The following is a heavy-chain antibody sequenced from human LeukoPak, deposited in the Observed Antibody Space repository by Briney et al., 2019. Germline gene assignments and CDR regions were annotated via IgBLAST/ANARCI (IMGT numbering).Heavy chain of an antibody. CDR2: INAGNGNT. CDR1: GYTFTSYA. CDR3: AMALGGPNGMDV. D-gene: IGHD1-26*01. V-gene: IGHV1-3*01. Sequence: ASVKVSCKASGYTFTSYAMHWVRQAPGQRLEWMGWINAGNGNTKYSQKFQGRVTITRDTSASTAYMELSSLRSEDTAVYYCAMALGGPNGMDVWGQGTTVTVSS. J-gene: IGHJ6*02.